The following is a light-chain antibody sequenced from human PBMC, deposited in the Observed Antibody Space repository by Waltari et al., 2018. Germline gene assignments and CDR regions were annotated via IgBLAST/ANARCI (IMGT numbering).Light chain of an antibody. J-gene: IGKJ2*01. V-gene: IGKV3-20*01. CDR1: QTVSDNS. CDR3: HQYGTSPYT. CDR2: GAS. Sequence: EIVLTQSPGTLSLSPRERATLSCRASQTVSDNSLAWYQQKPGQAPRLLIFGASGRATGIPDRFIGSGSGTDFTLTINGLEPEDFVVYYCHQYGTSPYTFGQGTKLEI.